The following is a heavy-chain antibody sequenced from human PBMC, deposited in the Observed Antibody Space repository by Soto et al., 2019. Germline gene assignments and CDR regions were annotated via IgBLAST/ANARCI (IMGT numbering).Heavy chain of an antibody. CDR1: GGSISSSIYY. J-gene: IGHJ6*02. V-gene: IGHV4-39*01. D-gene: IGHD3-10*01. CDR2: IFYSGST. Sequence: PSETLSLTCTVSGGSISSSIYYGGWIRRPPGKGLEWIGSIFYSGSTYYNPSLKSRVTISVDTSKNQFSLKLYSVTAADTAMYYCARVSGIYYYGMDVWGQGTTVTVSS. CDR3: ARVSGIYYYGMDV.